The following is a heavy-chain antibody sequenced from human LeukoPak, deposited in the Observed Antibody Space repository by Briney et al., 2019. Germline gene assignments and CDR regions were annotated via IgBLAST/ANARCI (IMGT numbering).Heavy chain of an antibody. J-gene: IGHJ2*01. V-gene: IGHV3-23*01. CDR1: GFTFSSYA. CDR3: AKDPPRRTVLGWLRRNYWYFDL. Sequence: QPGGSLRLSCAASGFTFSSYAMSWVRQAPGKGLEWVSAISGSGGSTYYADSVKGRFTISRDNSKNTLYLQMNSLRAEDTAVYYCAKDPPRRTVLGWLRRNYWYFDLWGRGTLVTVSS. CDR2: ISGSGGST. D-gene: IGHD5-12*01.